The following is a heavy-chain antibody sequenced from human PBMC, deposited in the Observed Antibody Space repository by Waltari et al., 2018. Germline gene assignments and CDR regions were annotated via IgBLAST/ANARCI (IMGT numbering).Heavy chain of an antibody. Sequence: EEQLVESGGGLVKPGGSLRLSCAGSGFTFSNYNMNWVRQAPGKGPEWVSSISTTSTYTHYADSVKGRFTISRDNAKNSLFLQMNSLTTEDTAVYYCATGGWGFYFDYWGQGTLLTVSS. D-gene: IGHD7-27*01. CDR3: ATGGWGFYFDY. V-gene: IGHV3-21*01. J-gene: IGHJ4*02. CDR1: GFTFSNYN. CDR2: ISTTSTYT.